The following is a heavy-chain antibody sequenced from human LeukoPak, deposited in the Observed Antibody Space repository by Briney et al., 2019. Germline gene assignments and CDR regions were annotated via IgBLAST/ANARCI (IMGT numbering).Heavy chain of an antibody. J-gene: IGHJ6*03. CDR1: GGSNSSHY. V-gene: IGHV4-59*11. D-gene: IGHD6-13*01. CDR3: AVRSSSWSPVSYYYYMDV. Sequence: KTSETLSLTCTVSGGSNSSHYWSWIRQPPGKGLEWIGYIYYSGSTNYNPSLKSRVTISVDTSKNQFSLKLSSVTAADTAVYYCAVRSSSWSPVSYYYYMDVWGKGTTVTVSS. CDR2: IYYSGST.